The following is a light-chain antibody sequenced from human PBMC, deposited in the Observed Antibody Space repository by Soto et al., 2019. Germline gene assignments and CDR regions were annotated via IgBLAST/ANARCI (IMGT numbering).Light chain of an antibody. CDR1: SSDAGGYNY. CDR2: EVS. V-gene: IGLV2-14*01. CDR3: SSYTSRSTWV. J-gene: IGLJ3*02. Sequence: QSVLTQPASVSGSPGQSITISCTGTSSDAGGYNYVSWYQQYPGKAPKLMIYEVSNRPSGVSNRFSGTKSGNTASLTISGLQAEDEADYYCSSYTSRSTWVFGGGTKLTVL.